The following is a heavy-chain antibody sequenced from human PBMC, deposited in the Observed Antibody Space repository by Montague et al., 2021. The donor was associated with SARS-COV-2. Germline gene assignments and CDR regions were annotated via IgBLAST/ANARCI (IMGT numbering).Heavy chain of an antibody. CDR1: GGSINIGNYY. CDR2: IYYNEST. V-gene: IGHV4-61*01. D-gene: IGHD3-22*01. Sequence: SETLSLTCTVSGGSINIGNYYWSWIRQHPGKGLEWIGYIYYNESTNYNPSLKSRVTISVDTSKNQFSLKMTSVTAADTAVYYCARGRQHINMVVVVVTGGEYYFDFWGQGTLVAVSS. J-gene: IGHJ4*02. CDR3: ARGRQHINMVVVVVTGGEYYFDF.